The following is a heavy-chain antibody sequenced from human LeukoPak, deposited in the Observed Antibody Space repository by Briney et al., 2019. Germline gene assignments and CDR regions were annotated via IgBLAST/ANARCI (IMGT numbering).Heavy chain of an antibody. CDR1: GFSFSDYY. J-gene: IGHJ6*03. V-gene: IGHV3-11*04. D-gene: IGHD2-15*01. Sequence: GGSLRLSCAASGFSFSDYYINWIRQAPAKGLEWVSYISYGGGTKHYADSVKGRFTVSRDNAKNSVILQMNSLRDEDTAVYYCVRGGQCSGGSCYADYFYYYMDVWGKGTTVTVSS. CDR2: ISYGGGTK. CDR3: VRGGQCSGGSCYADYFYYYMDV.